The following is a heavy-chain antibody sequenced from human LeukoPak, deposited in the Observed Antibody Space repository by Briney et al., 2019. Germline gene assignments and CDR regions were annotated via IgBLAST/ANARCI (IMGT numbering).Heavy chain of an antibody. V-gene: IGHV3-48*03. CDR2: ISSSGSTI. J-gene: IGHJ4*02. CDR3: ARVMSDDIAGYFDY. CDR1: GFTFSSYE. Sequence: GGSLRLSCAASGFTFSSYEMNWVRQAPGKRLEWVSYISSSGSTIYYADSVKGRFTISRDNAKNSLYLQMNSLRAEDTAVYYCARVMSDDIAGYFDYRGQGTLVTVSS. D-gene: IGHD2-15*01.